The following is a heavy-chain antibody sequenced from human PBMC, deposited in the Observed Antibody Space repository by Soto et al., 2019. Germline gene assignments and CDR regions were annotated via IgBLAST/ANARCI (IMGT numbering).Heavy chain of an antibody. J-gene: IGHJ5*02. CDR2: ISAGRGTT. CDR3: ARDMGEVGTTVNLHWLDP. V-gene: IGHV1-3*01. D-gene: IGHD4-4*01. CDR1: GYTFTKYA. Sequence: QVQFVQSGPEVKKPGASVKISCKASGYTFTKYAIQWVRQAPGQGLEWVGGISAGRGTTKMSRKFEDRVTLTRDTSANTVYMELTSLRSEDTAVYYCARDMGEVGTTVNLHWLDPWGQGTLVTVSS.